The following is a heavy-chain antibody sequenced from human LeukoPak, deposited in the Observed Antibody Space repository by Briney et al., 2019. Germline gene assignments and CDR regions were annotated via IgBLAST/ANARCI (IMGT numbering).Heavy chain of an antibody. D-gene: IGHD1-7*01. CDR3: ARSPPGTIDY. J-gene: IGHJ4*02. V-gene: IGHV3-11*06. CDR1: GFTFSDYY. CDR2: ISGSSSDT. Sequence: GGSLRLSCAASGFTFSDYYMSWIRQAPGKGLEWVSYISGSSSDTKYADSVKGRFTISRDNSKNSLWLQMKSLRAEDTAVYYCARSPPGTIDYWGQGTLVTVSS.